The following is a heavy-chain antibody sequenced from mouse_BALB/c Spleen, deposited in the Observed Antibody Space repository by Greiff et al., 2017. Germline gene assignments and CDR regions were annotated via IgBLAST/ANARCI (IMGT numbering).Heavy chain of an antibody. D-gene: IGHD1-1*01. V-gene: IGHV5-4*02. CDR1: GFTFSDYY. CDR2: ISDGGSYT. Sequence: EVKLVESGGGLVKPGGSLKLSCAASGFTFSDYYMYWVRQTPEKRLEWVATISDGGSYTYYPDSVKGRFTISRDNAKNNLYLQMSSLKSEDTAMYYCARDYYGSSEGFAYWGQGTLVTVSA. CDR3: ARDYYGSSEGFAY. J-gene: IGHJ3*01.